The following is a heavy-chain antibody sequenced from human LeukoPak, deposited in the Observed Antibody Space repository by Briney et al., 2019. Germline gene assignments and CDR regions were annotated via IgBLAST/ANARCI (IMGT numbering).Heavy chain of an antibody. CDR3: ARGLGDSSGYYFDYFDY. CDR1: GFTVSSNY. Sequence: PGGSLRLSCAASGFTVSSNYMSWVRQAPGKGLEWVSVIYSGGSTYYADSVKGRFTISRDNSKNTLYLQMNSLRAEDTAVYYCARGLGDSSGYYFDYFDYWGQGTLVTVSS. D-gene: IGHD3-22*01. J-gene: IGHJ4*02. V-gene: IGHV3-66*01. CDR2: IYSGGST.